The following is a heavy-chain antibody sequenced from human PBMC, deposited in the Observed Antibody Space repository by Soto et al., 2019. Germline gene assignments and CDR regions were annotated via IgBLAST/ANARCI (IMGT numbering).Heavy chain of an antibody. CDR3: ARLWGIADHDS. V-gene: IGHV1-69*12. CDR2: IIPILGKA. J-gene: IGHJ4*02. D-gene: IGHD2-21*01. Sequence: QVQLVQSGPEVKKPGSSVKVSCKSSGDPFKSYSVSWVRQAPGQGLEWMGGIIPILGKAMYAQKFQGRVSITADESTSTVILELTTLIFEDTAMYYCARLWGIADHDSWGQGTRVTVSS. CDR1: GDPFKSYS.